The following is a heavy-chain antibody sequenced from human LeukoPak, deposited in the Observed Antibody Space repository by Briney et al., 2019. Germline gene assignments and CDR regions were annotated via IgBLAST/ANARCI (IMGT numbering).Heavy chain of an antibody. CDR1: GGSISSSSYY. CDR3: ARGRGIAARLGSSPWRFGYYMDV. D-gene: IGHD6-6*01. J-gene: IGHJ6*03. V-gene: IGHV4-39*07. CDR2: INHSGST. Sequence: SETLSLTCTVSGGSISSSSYYWSWIRQPPGKGLEWIGEINHSGSTNYNPSLKSRVTISVDTSKNQFSLKLSSVTAADTAVYYCARGRGIAARLGSSPWRFGYYMDVWGKGTTVTVSS.